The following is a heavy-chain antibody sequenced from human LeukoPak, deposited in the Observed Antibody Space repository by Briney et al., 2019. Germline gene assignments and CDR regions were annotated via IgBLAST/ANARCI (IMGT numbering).Heavy chain of an antibody. J-gene: IGHJ4*02. CDR3: VRDGGVSGYDLLDY. D-gene: IGHD5-12*01. V-gene: IGHV3-7*01. Sequence: GGSPRLSCAASGFTFSNFWMTWVRQAPGKGLEWVAHINQDGSEEHYMDSVKARFTISRDNAKNSLSLQMNSLRAEDTAVYYCVRDGGVSGYDLLDYWGQGTLVTVSS. CDR1: GFTFSNFW. CDR2: INQDGSEE.